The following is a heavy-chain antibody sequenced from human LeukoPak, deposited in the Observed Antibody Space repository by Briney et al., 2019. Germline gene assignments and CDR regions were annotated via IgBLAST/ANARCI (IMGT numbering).Heavy chain of an antibody. D-gene: IGHD2-2*02. CDR1: GGSISSSSYY. CDR2: IYYSGST. V-gene: IGHV4-39*07. CDR3: ARVGGYPLLYYWSY. Sequence: SETLSLTCTVSGGSISSSSYYWGWIRQPPGKGLEWIGSIYYSGSTYYNPSLKSRVTISVDTSKNQFSLKLSSVTAADTAVYYCARVGGYPLLYYWSYWGQGTLVTVSS. J-gene: IGHJ4*02.